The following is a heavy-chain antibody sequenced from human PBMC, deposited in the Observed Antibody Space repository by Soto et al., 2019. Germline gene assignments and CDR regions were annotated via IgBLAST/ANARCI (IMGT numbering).Heavy chain of an antibody. CDR3: ARDLHPALQRMVRGANQNYGMDV. J-gene: IGHJ6*02. CDR2: ISAYNGNT. V-gene: IGHV1-18*01. Sequence: ASVKVSCKASGYTFTSYGISWVRQAPGQGLERMGWISAYNGNTNYAQKLQGRDTMTTDTSTSTAYMELRSLRSDDTAVYYCARDLHPALQRMVRGANQNYGMDVWGQGTTVTVSS. D-gene: IGHD3-10*01. CDR1: GYTFTSYG.